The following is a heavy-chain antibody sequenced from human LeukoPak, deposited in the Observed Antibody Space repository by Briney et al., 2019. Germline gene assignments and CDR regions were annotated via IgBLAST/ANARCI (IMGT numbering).Heavy chain of an antibody. J-gene: IGHJ4*02. CDR2: IIPIFGTA. D-gene: IGHD3-3*01. Sequence: ASLKVSCKASGGTFSSYAISWVRQAPGQGLEWMGGIIPIFGTANYAQKFQGRVTITADESTSTAYMELSSLRSEDTAVYYCARERIEDFWSGYYNGGYFDYWGQGTLVTVSS. CDR3: ARERIEDFWSGYYNGGYFDY. CDR1: GGTFSSYA. V-gene: IGHV1-69*13.